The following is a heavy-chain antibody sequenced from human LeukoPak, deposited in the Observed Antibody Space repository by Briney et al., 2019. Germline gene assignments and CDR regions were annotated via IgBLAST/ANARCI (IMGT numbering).Heavy chain of an antibody. CDR3: ARDLRAVAHDFDC. CDR2: IRSKAYGGTA. Sequence: GGSLRLSCTASGFTFGDHGLNWFRQAPGKGLEWVGFIRSKAYGGTAEYAASVKGRFTISRDDSENIAYVEMNSLISEDTAVYYCARDLRAVAHDFDCWGQGTLVTVSS. V-gene: IGHV3-49*03. D-gene: IGHD6-19*01. J-gene: IGHJ4*02. CDR1: GFTFGDHG.